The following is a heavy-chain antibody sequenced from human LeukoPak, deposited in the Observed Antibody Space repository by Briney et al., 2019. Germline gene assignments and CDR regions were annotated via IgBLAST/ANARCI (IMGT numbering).Heavy chain of an antibody. J-gene: IGHJ4*02. Sequence: SVTVSCKASGYTFTGYYMHWVRQAPGQGLEWMGGIIPIFGTANYAQKFQGRVTITADESTSTAYMELSSLRSEDTAVYYCARDLEAGGPLDYWGQGTLVTVSS. V-gene: IGHV1-69*13. CDR3: ARDLEAGGPLDY. CDR1: GYTFTGYY. D-gene: IGHD3-16*01. CDR2: IIPIFGTA.